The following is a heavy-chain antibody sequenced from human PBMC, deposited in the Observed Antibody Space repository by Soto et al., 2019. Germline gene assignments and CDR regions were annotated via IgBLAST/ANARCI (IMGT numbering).Heavy chain of an antibody. CDR1: GYTFTGYY. D-gene: IGHD3-10*01. V-gene: IGHV1-2*04. CDR3: AREAPEQEYYYGSGSFPYSQWYFDL. J-gene: IGHJ2*01. CDR2: INPNSGGT. Sequence: GASVKVSCKASGYTFTGYYMHWVRQAPGQGLEWMGWINPNSGGTNYAQKFQGWVTMTRDTSISTAYMELSRLRSDDTAVYYCAREAPEQEYYYGSGSFPYSQWYFDLWGRGTLVTVSS.